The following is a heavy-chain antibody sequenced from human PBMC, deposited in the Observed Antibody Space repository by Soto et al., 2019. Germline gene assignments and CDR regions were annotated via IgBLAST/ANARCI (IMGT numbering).Heavy chain of an antibody. J-gene: IGHJ4*02. CDR1: GFTFDDYA. V-gene: IGHV3-9*01. Sequence: EVQLVESGGGLVQPGRSLRLSCAASGFTFDDYAMHWVRQAPGKGLEWVSGISWNSGSIGYADSVKGRFTISRDNAKNSLYLEINSLRAEDTALYYCAKSGGFGELLLADYFDYWGQGTLVTVSS. CDR2: ISWNSGSI. D-gene: IGHD3-10*01. CDR3: AKSGGFGELLLADYFDY.